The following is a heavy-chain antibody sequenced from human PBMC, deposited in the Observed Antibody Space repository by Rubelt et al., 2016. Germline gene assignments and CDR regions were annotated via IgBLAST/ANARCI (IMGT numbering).Heavy chain of an antibody. J-gene: IGHJ4*02. V-gene: IGHV3-23*01. D-gene: IGHD6-13*01. Sequence: ASGFTYTYSTMTWVRQAPGKGLERVSAISGNGGSTYYADSVRGRFTISRDNSRNTLYLQMNSLRAEDTAVYYCAKGHSNLDYWGQGTLVTVSS. CDR2: ISGNGGST. CDR1: GFTYTYST. CDR3: AKGHSNLDY.